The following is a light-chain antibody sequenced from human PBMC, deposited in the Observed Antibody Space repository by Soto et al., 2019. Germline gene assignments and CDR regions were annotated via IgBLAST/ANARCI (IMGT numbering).Light chain of an antibody. CDR2: AVS. CDR1: SSDVGRYNL. V-gene: IGLV2-23*02. Sequence: QSALTQPASVSGSPGQSITISCTGTSSDVGRYNLVSWYQQHPGKAPKFIIYAVSKRPSGVSNRFSGSKSGNTASLAISGLQAEDVAHYYCCSYAESSTLVFGGGTKLTVL. CDR3: CSYAESSTLV. J-gene: IGLJ2*01.